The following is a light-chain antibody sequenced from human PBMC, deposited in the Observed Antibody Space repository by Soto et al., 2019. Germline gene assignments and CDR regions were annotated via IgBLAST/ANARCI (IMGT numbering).Light chain of an antibody. CDR2: KVS. V-gene: IGKV1-5*03. CDR1: QSTSTW. CDR3: QQYNGYPWT. Sequence: DIQMTQSPSTLSASVGGRVTITCRASQSTSTWLAWYQQKPGKAPKLLIYKVSSLDSGVPSRFSGSGSGTEFSLTISSLQPDDFATYYCQQYNGYPWTFGQGTKVDIK. J-gene: IGKJ1*01.